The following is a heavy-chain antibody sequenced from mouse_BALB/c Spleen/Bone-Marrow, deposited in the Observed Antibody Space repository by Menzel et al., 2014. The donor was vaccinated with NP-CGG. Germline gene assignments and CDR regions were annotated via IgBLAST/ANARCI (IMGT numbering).Heavy chain of an antibody. CDR3: ARGDYYFDY. Sequence: QVQLQQSGAELAKPGASVKMSCKASGYTFXSYWMHWVKQRPGQGLEWIGYINPSTGYTEYNQKFKDKATLTADKSSSTAYMQLSSLTSEDSAVYYRARGDYYFDYWGQGTTLTVSS. V-gene: IGHV1-7*01. D-gene: IGHD2-13*01. CDR2: INPSTGYT. CDR1: GYTFXSYW. J-gene: IGHJ2*01.